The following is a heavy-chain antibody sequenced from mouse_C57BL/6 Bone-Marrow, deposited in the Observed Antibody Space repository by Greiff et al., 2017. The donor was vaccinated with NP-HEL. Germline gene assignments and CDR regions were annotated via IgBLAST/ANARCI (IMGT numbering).Heavy chain of an antibody. Sequence: QVQLQQPGAELVKPGASVKLSCKASGYTFTSYWMQWVKQRPGQGLEWIGEIDPSDSYTNYNQKFKGKATLTVDTSSSTAYMQLSSLTSEDSAVYYCARDFYWGQGTLVTVSA. CDR1: GYTFTSYW. CDR2: IDPSDSYT. J-gene: IGHJ3*01. CDR3: ARDFY. V-gene: IGHV1-50*01.